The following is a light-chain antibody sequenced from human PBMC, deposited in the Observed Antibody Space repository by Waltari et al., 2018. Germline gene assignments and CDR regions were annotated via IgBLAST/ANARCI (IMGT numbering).Light chain of an antibody. CDR2: QDN. CDR1: NVADKT. V-gene: IGLV3-1*01. Sequence: SYELTQPPSVSVSPGQTVSIPCSGDNVADKTTCWYQHKPGQSPVLVIYQDNKRPSGIPERFSGSNSGNTATLTISGTQAVDEADYYCQAWDSSIEVFGGGTKLTVL. CDR3: QAWDSSIEV. J-gene: IGLJ2*01.